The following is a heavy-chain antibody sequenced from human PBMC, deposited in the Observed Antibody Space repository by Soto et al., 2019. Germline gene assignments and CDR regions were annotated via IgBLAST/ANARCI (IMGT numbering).Heavy chain of an antibody. D-gene: IGHD3-9*01. CDR1: GYTFTSYG. J-gene: IGHJ6*02. CDR3: ARDSGHYDILTGYYDYYYGMDV. CDR2: ISAYNGNT. Sequence: ASVKVSCKASGYTFTSYGISWVRQAPGQGREWMGWISAYNGNTNYAQKLQGRVTMTTDTSTSTAYMELRSLRSDDTAVYYCARDSGHYDILTGYYDYYYGMDVWGQGTTVTVSS. V-gene: IGHV1-18*01.